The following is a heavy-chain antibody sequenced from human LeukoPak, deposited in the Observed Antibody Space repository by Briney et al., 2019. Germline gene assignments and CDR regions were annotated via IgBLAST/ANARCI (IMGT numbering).Heavy chain of an antibody. CDR1: GFTFSSYS. V-gene: IGHV3-21*01. CDR3: AGGYSGSYSYYYYGMDV. CDR2: ISSSSSYI. D-gene: IGHD1-26*01. Sequence: PGGSLRLSCAASGFTFSSYSMNWVRQAPGKGLEWVSSISSSSSYIYYADSVKGRFTISRDNAKNSLYLQMNSLRAEDTAVYYCAGGYSGSYSYYYYGMDVWGQGTLVTVSS. J-gene: IGHJ6*02.